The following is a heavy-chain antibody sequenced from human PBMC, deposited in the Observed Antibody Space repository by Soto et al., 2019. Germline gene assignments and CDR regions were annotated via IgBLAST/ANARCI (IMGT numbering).Heavy chain of an antibody. Sequence: SVKVSCKASGGTFSSYAISWVRQAPGQGLEWMGGIIPIFGTANYAQKFQGRVTITADESTSTAYMELSSLRSEDTAVYYCASDTYYDFWSGHPLTVYYYGMDVWGQGTTVTVSS. CDR3: ASDTYYDFWSGHPLTVYYYGMDV. CDR1: GGTFSSYA. D-gene: IGHD3-3*01. J-gene: IGHJ6*02. V-gene: IGHV1-69*13. CDR2: IIPIFGTA.